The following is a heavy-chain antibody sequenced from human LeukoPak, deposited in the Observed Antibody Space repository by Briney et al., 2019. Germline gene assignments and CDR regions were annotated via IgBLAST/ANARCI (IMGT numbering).Heavy chain of an antibody. D-gene: IGHD6-6*01. CDR2: IYPGDSDT. CDR3: ARSLAARRGGYYYYYMDV. Sequence: GESLKISCKGSGYSFTSYWIGWVRQMPGKGLEWMGIIYPGDSDTRYSPSFQGQVTISADKSISTAYLQWSSLKASDTAMYYCARSLAARRGGYYYYYMDVWGKGTTVTVSS. CDR1: GYSFTSYW. J-gene: IGHJ6*03. V-gene: IGHV5-51*01.